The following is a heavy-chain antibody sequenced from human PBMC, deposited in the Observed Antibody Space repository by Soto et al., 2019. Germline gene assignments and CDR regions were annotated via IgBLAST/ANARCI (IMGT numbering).Heavy chain of an antibody. D-gene: IGHD2-2*01. CDR3: ARGVENIVVVLDVFGYYGMDV. Sequence: ASVKVSCKASGYSFTSYVIYWVRQAPGQRLGWMGWINAGNGNTKYSQKFQGRVTITSDTSASTAYMELSSLRSEDTAVYFCARGVENIVVVLDVFGYYGMDVWGQGTTVTVSS. V-gene: IGHV1-3*01. CDR1: GYSFTSYV. J-gene: IGHJ6*02. CDR2: INAGNGNT.